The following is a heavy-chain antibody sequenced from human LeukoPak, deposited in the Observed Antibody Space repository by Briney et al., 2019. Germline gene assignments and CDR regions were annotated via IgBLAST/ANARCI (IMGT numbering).Heavy chain of an antibody. D-gene: IGHD2-2*01. Sequence: GGSLRLSCAASGFTFSSYAMHWVRQAPGKGLEWVAVISYDGSNKYYADSVKGRFTISRDNSKNTLYLQMNSLRAEDTAVYYCARFCSSTSCYPWGQGTLVTVSS. J-gene: IGHJ5*02. CDR2: ISYDGSNK. CDR3: ARFCSSTSCYP. V-gene: IGHV3-30-3*01. CDR1: GFTFSSYA.